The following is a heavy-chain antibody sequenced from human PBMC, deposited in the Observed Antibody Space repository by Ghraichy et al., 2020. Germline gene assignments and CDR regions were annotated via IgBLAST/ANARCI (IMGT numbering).Heavy chain of an antibody. CDR3: ARKFKGPRGAVAGN. Sequence: SETLSLTCAVYGGSFSGYYWSWIRQPPGKGLEWIGEINHSGSTNYNPSLKSRVTISVDTSKNQFSLKLSSVTAADTAVYYCARKFKGPRGAVAGNWGQGTLVTVSS. CDR1: GGSFSGYY. CDR2: INHSGST. D-gene: IGHD6-19*01. J-gene: IGHJ4*02. V-gene: IGHV4-34*01.